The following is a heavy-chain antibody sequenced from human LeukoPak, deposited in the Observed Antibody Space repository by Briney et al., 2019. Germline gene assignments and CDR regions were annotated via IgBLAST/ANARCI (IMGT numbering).Heavy chain of an antibody. J-gene: IGHJ3*02. Sequence: GGSLRLSCAASGFTFSSYGMDWVRQAPGKGLEWVAFIRYDGSDKHYADSVKGRFTILRDNSKNTLHLQMNSLRAEDTAVYYCAKDDCSGGSCYGIAFNIWGQGTMVTVSS. CDR1: GFTFSSYG. V-gene: IGHV3-30*02. CDR2: IRYDGSDK. CDR3: AKDDCSGGSCYGIAFNI. D-gene: IGHD2-15*01.